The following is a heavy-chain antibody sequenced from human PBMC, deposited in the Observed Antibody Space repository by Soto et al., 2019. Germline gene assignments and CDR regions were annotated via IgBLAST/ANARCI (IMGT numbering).Heavy chain of an antibody. J-gene: IGHJ6*02. V-gene: IGHV3-23*01. CDR2: ISGSGGST. CDR3: AKDPRVSETPRFFYYGMDV. D-gene: IGHD6-13*01. Sequence: GGSLRLSCAASGFTFSSYAMSWVRQAPGKGLEWVSAISGSGGSTYYADSVKGRFTISRDNSKNTLYLQMNSLRAEDTAVYYCAKDPRVSETPRFFYYGMDVWGQGTTVTVSS. CDR1: GFTFSSYA.